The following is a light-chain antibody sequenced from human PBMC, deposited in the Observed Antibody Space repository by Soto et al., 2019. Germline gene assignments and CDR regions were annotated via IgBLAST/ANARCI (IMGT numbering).Light chain of an antibody. Sequence: VGYRVTITCRASQSISSWLAWYQQRPGKSPKLLIHKASNLESGVPSRFSGSGSGTEFTLTISSLQPDDSATYYCQQYNRYSTFGQGTKVDI. CDR1: QSISSW. J-gene: IGKJ1*01. V-gene: IGKV1-5*03. CDR3: QQYNRYST. CDR2: KAS.